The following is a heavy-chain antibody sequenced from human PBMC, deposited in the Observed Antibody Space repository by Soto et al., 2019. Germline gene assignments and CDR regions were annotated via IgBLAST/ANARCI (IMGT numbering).Heavy chain of an antibody. D-gene: IGHD3-16*01. V-gene: IGHV3-64*01. CDR3: ARGGANYYYYYYMDV. CDR1: GFTFSSYA. CDR2: ISSNGGST. J-gene: IGHJ6*03. Sequence: GGSLRLSCAASGFTFSSYAMHWVRQAPGKGLEYVSAISSNGGSTYYANSVKGRFTISRDNSKNTLYLQMGSLRAEDMAVYYCARGGANYYYYYYMDVWGKGTTVTVSS.